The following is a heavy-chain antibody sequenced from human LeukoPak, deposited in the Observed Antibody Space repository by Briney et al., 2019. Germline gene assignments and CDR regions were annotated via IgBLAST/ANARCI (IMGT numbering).Heavy chain of an antibody. CDR1: GYTFTSYD. J-gene: IGHJ6*03. Sequence: GASVKVSCKASGYTFTSYDINWVRQATGQGLEWMGWMNPNSGNTGYAQKFQGRVTMTRNTSISTAYMELSSLRSEDTAVYYCAVSTFIEYSSSWYYYYYMDVWGRGTTVTVSS. D-gene: IGHD6-6*01. CDR3: AVSTFIEYSSSWYYYYYMDV. CDR2: MNPNSGNT. V-gene: IGHV1-8*01.